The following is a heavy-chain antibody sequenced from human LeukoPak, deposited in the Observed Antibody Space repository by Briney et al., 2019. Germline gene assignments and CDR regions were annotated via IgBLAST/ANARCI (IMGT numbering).Heavy chain of an antibody. V-gene: IGHV4-30-2*01. D-gene: IGHD5/OR15-5a*01. CDR1: GDSIKNGAYT. CDR3: ARQRTVSTTRGFDI. J-gene: IGHJ3*02. CDR2: IYHSGST. Sequence: SETLSLTCAVSGDSIKNGAYTWSWIRQPPGKGLEWIGDIYHSGSTNYNPSLKSRVTLSVDMSKNQFSLNLSSVTAADTAVYWCARQRTVSTTRGFDIWGQGTMVTVSS.